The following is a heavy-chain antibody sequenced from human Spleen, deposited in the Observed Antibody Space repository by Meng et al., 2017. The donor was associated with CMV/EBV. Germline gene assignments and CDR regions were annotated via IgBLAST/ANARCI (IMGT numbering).Heavy chain of an antibody. D-gene: IGHD5-24*01. V-gene: IGHV1-2*02. CDR2: INPNSGGT. Sequence: ASVKVSCKASGYTFTGYYLHWVRQAPGQGLEWMGWINPNSGGTNYAQKFQGRVTMTRDTSISTAYMELSRLRSDDTAVYYCASPSGATTAFDYWGQGTLVTVSS. CDR1: GYTFTGYY. CDR3: ASPSGATTAFDY. J-gene: IGHJ4*02.